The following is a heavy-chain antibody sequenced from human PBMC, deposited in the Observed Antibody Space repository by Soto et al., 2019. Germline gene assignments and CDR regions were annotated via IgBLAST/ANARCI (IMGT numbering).Heavy chain of an antibody. CDR2: ISGSGGST. CDR3: AKARITIFGVVPLFDY. CDR1: GFTFSSYA. V-gene: IGHV3-23*01. Sequence: GGSLRLSCAASGFTFSSYAMSWVRQAPGKGLEWVSAISGSGGSTYYADSVKGRFTISRDNSKNTLYLQMNSLRAEDTAVYYCAKARITIFGVVPLFDYWGQGTLVTVSS. D-gene: IGHD3-3*01. J-gene: IGHJ4*02.